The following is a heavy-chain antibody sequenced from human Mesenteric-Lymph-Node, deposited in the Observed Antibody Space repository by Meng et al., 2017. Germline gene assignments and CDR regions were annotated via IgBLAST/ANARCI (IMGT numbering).Heavy chain of an antibody. V-gene: IGHV3-23*01. Sequence: GASLRLSCTVSGGSISSGGYYWSWIRQHPGKGLEWVSGINLGGSVTYYADSVKGRFTISRDNSRNTLYMQMNSLRVEDTAVYYCANGYSPDYWGQGTLVTVSS. J-gene: IGHJ4*02. CDR3: ANGYSPDY. CDR1: GGSISSGGYY. D-gene: IGHD5-12*01. CDR2: INLGGSVT.